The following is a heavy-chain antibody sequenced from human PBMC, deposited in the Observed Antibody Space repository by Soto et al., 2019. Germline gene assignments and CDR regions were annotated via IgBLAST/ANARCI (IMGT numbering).Heavy chain of an antibody. V-gene: IGHV4-39*01. CDR2: VFYTGFT. CDR3: ATSQKGYNWNYFDH. J-gene: IGHJ4*02. Sequence: SETLSLTCAVSGGSISGSYYYWGWLRQSPGEGPEWIGCVFYTGFTSYNPSLASRVSVSVDTSKNQFSLKVSGVSAADTAVYYCATSQKGYNWNYFDHWGQGALVTVSS. CDR1: GGSISGSYYY. D-gene: IGHD1-20*01.